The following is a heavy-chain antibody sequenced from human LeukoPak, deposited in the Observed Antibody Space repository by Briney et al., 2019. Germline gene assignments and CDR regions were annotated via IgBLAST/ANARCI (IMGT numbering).Heavy chain of an antibody. CDR3: ARVGGGAAAVVFDY. V-gene: IGHV4-61*05. CDR1: GGSISSSSYY. D-gene: IGHD3-16*01. J-gene: IGHJ4*02. CDR2: IYYSGST. Sequence: PSETLSLTCTVSGGSISSSSYYWGWIRQPPGKGLEWIGYIYYSGSTNYNPSLKSRVTISVDTSKNQFSLKLSSVTAADTAVYYCARVGGGAAAVVFDYWGQGTLVTVSS.